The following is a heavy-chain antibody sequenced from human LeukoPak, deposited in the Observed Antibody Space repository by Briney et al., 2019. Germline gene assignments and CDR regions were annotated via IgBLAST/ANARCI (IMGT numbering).Heavy chain of an antibody. CDR3: ARNYYGSGTFDY. V-gene: IGHV1-8*01. CDR1: GYTFTSYD. Sequence: GASVKVSCKASGYTFTSYDINWVRQAPGQGLEWLGWMTPNSGDTGHAQKFQGRVTMTRDTSISTAYMELSSLRSEDTAVYYCARNYYGSGTFDYWGQGTLVTVSP. J-gene: IGHJ4*02. D-gene: IGHD3-10*01. CDR2: MTPNSGDT.